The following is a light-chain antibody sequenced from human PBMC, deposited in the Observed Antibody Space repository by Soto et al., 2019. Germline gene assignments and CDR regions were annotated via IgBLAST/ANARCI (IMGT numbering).Light chain of an antibody. J-gene: IGKJ1*01. V-gene: IGKV4-1*01. CDR3: QQYYSTPWT. Sequence: DIVMTQSPDSLAVSLGERATINCKSSQSVLYSSNNKNYLAWYQQKPGQPPKLLIYWASTRESGVPDRFSGSGSGTDFTLTISSLQAEYVAVYYCQQYYSTPWTFCQGTKVEIK. CDR1: QSVLYSSNNKNY. CDR2: WAS.